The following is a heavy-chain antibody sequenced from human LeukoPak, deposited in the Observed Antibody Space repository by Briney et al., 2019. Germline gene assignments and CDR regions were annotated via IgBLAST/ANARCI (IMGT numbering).Heavy chain of an antibody. CDR1: GGSFSGYY. D-gene: IGHD6-13*01. CDR2: INHSGST. Sequence: PSETLSLTCAVYGGSFSGYYWSWIRQPPGKGLEWIGEINHSGSTNYNPSLKSRVTISVDKSKNQFSLKLSSVTAADTAVYYCARVPQPSYYFDYWGQGTLVTVSS. J-gene: IGHJ4*02. V-gene: IGHV4-34*01. CDR3: ARVPQPSYYFDY.